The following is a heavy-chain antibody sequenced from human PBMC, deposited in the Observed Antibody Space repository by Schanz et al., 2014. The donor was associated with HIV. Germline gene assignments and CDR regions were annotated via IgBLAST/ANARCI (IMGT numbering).Heavy chain of an antibody. J-gene: IGHJ4*02. V-gene: IGHV3-74*03. CDR2: INSEGSST. D-gene: IGHD1-20*01. CDR1: GFTFSSYW. Sequence: EVQLVEFGGGLVQPWGSLRLSCEASGFTFSSYWMHWVRQVPGKGLVWVSRINSEGSSTTYEYADSVKGRFTISRDNVRNTLYLQMNSLRAEDTGVYYCVRGPGYNMHLDYWGQGTLVTVSS. CDR3: VRGPGYNMHLDY.